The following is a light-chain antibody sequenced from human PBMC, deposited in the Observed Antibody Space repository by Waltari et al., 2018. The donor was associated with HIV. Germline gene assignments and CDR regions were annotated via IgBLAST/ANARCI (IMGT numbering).Light chain of an antibody. CDR1: SSDVGGYNY. Sequence: QSALTQPASVSGSPGQSITISCTGTSSDVGGYNYVSWYQQHPDKAPKRMIYDVSNRPSGVSNRFSGSKSGNTASLTISGLQAEDEADYYCSSYTSSNTLPYVFGTGTKVTVL. CDR3: SSYTSSNTLPYV. J-gene: IGLJ1*01. CDR2: DVS. V-gene: IGLV2-14*03.